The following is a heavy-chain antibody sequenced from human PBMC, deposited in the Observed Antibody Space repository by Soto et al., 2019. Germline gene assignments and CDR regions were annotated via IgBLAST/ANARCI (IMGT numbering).Heavy chain of an antibody. Sequence: GEALKISWKGSGYSFNSYWISWVRQMPGKGLEWMGRIDPSYSYTNYSPSSQGHVTISADKSISTAYLQWSSLKASDTAMYYCATRGVTPPSAYYGMDVWGQGTTVTVSS. J-gene: IGHJ6*02. CDR2: IDPSYSYT. CDR1: GYSFNSYW. D-gene: IGHD3-10*01. V-gene: IGHV5-10-1*01. CDR3: ATRGVTPPSAYYGMDV.